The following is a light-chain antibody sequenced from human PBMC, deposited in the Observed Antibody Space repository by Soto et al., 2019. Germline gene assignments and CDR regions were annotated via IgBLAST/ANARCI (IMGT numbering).Light chain of an antibody. CDR2: GAS. V-gene: IGKV3-20*01. J-gene: IGKJ3*01. CDR1: QSVSTNY. CDR3: HQYGSTPFS. Sequence: EIVLTQSPGPLSLSPGDRATLSCRARQSVSTNYLAWYQQNLGQAPRLLIDGASSRATGIPDRVSGNGSATDLALTIRRLEPKDFSLFYCHQYGSTPFSFGPGPKVDIK.